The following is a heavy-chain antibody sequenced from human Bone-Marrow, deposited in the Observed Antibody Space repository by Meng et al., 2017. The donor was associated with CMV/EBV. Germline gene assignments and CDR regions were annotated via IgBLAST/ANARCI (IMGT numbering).Heavy chain of an antibody. CDR3: AREFYFHGSNYYPHYFDS. D-gene: IGHD2/OR15-2a*01. Sequence: SVKVSCKATGYTFRGHYLHWVRQAPGKGLEWMGWVNPNSGGTNYAQKFQTRVTMTRDMSISTSYMELRRLTSDDTALYVCAREFYFHGSNYYPHYFDSWGQGTLVTVSS. V-gene: IGHV1-2*02. CDR2: VNPNSGGT. J-gene: IGHJ4*02. CDR1: GYTFRGHY.